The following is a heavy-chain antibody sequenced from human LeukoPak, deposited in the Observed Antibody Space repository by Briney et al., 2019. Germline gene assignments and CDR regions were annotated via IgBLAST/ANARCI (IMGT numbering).Heavy chain of an antibody. Sequence: GASVKVSCKASGYTFTSYGISWVRQAPGQGLEWMGWISAYNGNTNYAQKLQVRVTMTTDTSTSTAYMELRSLRSDDTAVYYCARDSPGYCSSTSCYGAYYYYYMDVWGKGTTVTVSS. J-gene: IGHJ6*03. D-gene: IGHD2-2*01. CDR3: ARDSPGYCSSTSCYGAYYYYYMDV. CDR1: GYTFTSYG. CDR2: ISAYNGNT. V-gene: IGHV1-18*01.